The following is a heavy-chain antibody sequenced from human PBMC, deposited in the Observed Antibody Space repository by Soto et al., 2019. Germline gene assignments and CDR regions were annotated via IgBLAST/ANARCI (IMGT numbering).Heavy chain of an antibody. CDR3: AKERGVFGSGRYDFDK. V-gene: IGHV3-23*01. J-gene: IGHJ4*02. Sequence: EVQLLESGGGLVQPGGSLRLSCTASGFTFVNYAMNWVRQAPGKGLEWVSGISGSGFSTYYADSVKGRFTIPRDNSKKTLDMEMNSLRDEDTAVYYCAKERGVFGSGRYDFDKWGQGTLVTVSS. D-gene: IGHD3-10*01. CDR2: ISGSGFST. CDR1: GFTFVNYA.